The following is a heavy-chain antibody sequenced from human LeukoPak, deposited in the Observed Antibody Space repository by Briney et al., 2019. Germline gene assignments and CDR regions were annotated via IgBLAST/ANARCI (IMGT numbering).Heavy chain of an antibody. V-gene: IGHV1-69*05. CDR1: GGTFSSYA. CDR2: IIPIFGTA. Sequence: ASVKVSCKASGGTFSSYAISWVRQAPGQGLEWMGGIIPIFGTANYAQKFLGRVTITTDESTSTAYMELSSLRSEDTAVYYCAHRDGYNIDYWDQGTLVTVSS. CDR3: AHRDGYNIDY. J-gene: IGHJ4*02. D-gene: IGHD5-24*01.